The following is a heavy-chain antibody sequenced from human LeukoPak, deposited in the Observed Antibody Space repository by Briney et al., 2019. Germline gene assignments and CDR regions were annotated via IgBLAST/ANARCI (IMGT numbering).Heavy chain of an antibody. CDR1: GLTFSIYA. J-gene: IGHJ4*02. CDR3: AKGSRSGGSNYFDY. V-gene: IGHV3-23*01. CDR2: ISGSGGST. D-gene: IGHD2-15*01. Sequence: GGSLRLSCAAYGLTFSIYAMSWVRQAPGKGLEWVSGISGSGGSTYYADSVKGRFTISRDNSKNTLYLQMNSLRAEDTAVYYCAKGSRSGGSNYFDYWGQGTLVTVSS.